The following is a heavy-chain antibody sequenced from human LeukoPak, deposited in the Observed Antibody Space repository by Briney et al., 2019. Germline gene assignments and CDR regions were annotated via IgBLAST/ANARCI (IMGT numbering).Heavy chain of an antibody. V-gene: IGHV3-43*02. D-gene: IGHD5/OR15-5a*01. Sequence: WGSLRLSCAASGFTFDDYAMHWVRQAAGKGLEWVSLISGDGGTTYYADSVKGRFTISRDNSKNSLYLQMNSLRTEDTALYYCAKDIGERGYSVHWGQGTLVTVSS. CDR2: ISGDGGTT. CDR1: GFTFDDYA. CDR3: AKDIGERGYSVH. J-gene: IGHJ4*02.